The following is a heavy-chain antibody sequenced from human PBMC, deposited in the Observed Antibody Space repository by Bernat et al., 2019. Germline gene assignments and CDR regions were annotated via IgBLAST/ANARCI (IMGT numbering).Heavy chain of an antibody. V-gene: IGHV3-30-3*01. CDR3: AKRETWGRDSSSWSFDY. D-gene: IGHD6-13*01. CDR1: GFTFSSYA. J-gene: IGHJ4*02. Sequence: VQLVESGGGLVQPGGSLRLSCAASGFTFSSYAMHWVRQAPGKGLEWVAVISYDGSNKYYADSVKGRFTISRDNSKNTLYLQMNSLRAEDTAVYYCAKRETWGRDSSSWSFDYWGQGTLVTVSS. CDR2: ISYDGSNK.